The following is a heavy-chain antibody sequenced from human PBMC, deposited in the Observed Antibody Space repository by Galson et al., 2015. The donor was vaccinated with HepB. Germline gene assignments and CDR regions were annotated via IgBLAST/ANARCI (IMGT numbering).Heavy chain of an antibody. CDR3: ARTQPSRIYCSSTSCLSQHYYMDV. J-gene: IGHJ6*03. CDR1: GGSFSGYY. CDR2: INHSGST. Sequence: SETLSLTCAVYGGSFSGYYWSWIRQPPGKGLEWIGEINHSGSTNYNPSLKSRVTISVDTSKNQFSLKLSTVTAADTAVYYCARTQPSRIYCSSTSCLSQHYYMDVWGKGTTVTVSS. V-gene: IGHV4-34*01. D-gene: IGHD2-2*01.